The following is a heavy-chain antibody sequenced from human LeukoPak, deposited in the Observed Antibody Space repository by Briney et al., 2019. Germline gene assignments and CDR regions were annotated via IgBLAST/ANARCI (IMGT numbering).Heavy chain of an antibody. J-gene: IGHJ6*04. CDR2: ISYDGSNK. V-gene: IGHV3-30*04. D-gene: IGHD3-9*01. CDR1: GVTFSSYA. Sequence: GRSLRLSCAASGVTFSSYAMHWVRQAPGKGLEWVAVISYDGSNKYYADSVKGRFTISRDNSKNTLYLQMNSLRAEDTAVYYCARELSSGYDILTGYPDTPYGMDVWGKGTTVTVSS. CDR3: ARELSSGYDILTGYPDTPYGMDV.